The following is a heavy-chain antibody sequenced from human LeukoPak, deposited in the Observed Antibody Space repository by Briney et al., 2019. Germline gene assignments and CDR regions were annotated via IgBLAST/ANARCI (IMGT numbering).Heavy chain of an antibody. D-gene: IGHD5-24*01. CDR2: IYPGDSDT. CDR1: GYRFTTYW. Sequence: GESLKISCKGFGYRFTTYWIGWVRPMPGKGLEWMGIIYPGDSDTRYSPSFQGQVTISADKSITTAYLQWTSLKASDTAMYYCARLSRMAATLEAFDIWGQGTMVTVSS. J-gene: IGHJ3*02. V-gene: IGHV5-51*01. CDR3: ARLSRMAATLEAFDI.